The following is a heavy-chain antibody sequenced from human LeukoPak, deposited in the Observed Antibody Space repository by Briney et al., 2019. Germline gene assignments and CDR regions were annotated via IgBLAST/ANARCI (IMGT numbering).Heavy chain of an antibody. Sequence: QPGRSLRLSCAASGFTFSSYGMHWVRQAPGKGLDWVAVIWYEGSNKYYGASVKGRFTISRDKSKKTLYLQMNSLRAEATAVYYCARGDGYNDAEYLQHWGQGTLVTVS. J-gene: IGHJ1*01. V-gene: IGHV3-33*01. CDR3: ARGDGYNDAEYLQH. D-gene: IGHD5-24*01. CDR1: GFTFSSYG. CDR2: IWYEGSNK.